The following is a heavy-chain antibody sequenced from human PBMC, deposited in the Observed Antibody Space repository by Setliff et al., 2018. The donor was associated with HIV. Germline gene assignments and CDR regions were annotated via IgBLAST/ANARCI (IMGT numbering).Heavy chain of an antibody. J-gene: IGHJ4*02. V-gene: IGHV4-39*01. Sequence: SETLSLTCTVSGGSISSSSYYWGWIRQPPGKGLEWIGSIYYSGSTYDNPSLKSRVTLSIDTSKNQFSLKLSSVTAADTAMYYCARPQYPGYYFDYWGQGTLVTVSS. CDR2: IYYSGST. CDR1: GGSISSSSYY. CDR3: ARPQYPGYYFDY. D-gene: IGHD2-2*01.